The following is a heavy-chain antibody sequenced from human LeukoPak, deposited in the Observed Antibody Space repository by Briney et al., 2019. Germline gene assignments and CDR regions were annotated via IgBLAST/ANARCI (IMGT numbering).Heavy chain of an antibody. V-gene: IGHV4-39*07. CDR1: GGSISSSSYY. J-gene: IGHJ3*02. CDR3: ASLGVAVAGGAFDI. Sequence: SETLSLTCTVSGGSISSSSYYWSWIRQPPGKGLEWIGSIYYSGSTYYNPSLKSRVTISVDTSKNQFSLKLSSVTASDTAVYYCASLGVAVAGGAFDIWGQGTMVTVSS. D-gene: IGHD2-15*01. CDR2: IYYSGST.